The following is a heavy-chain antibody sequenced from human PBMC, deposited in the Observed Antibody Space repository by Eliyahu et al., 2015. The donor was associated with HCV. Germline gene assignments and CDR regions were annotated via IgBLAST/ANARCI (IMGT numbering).Heavy chain of an antibody. Sequence: QVQLVQSGAEVQKPGASVKXSCKTSGYTFSDYAIHWXRQAPGQRLEWMGWINGYDGNTKYSETFQGTVTITRDASASTGYMELNSLRFEDTAVYYCARGYTRGSHRPDYWGQGTLVTVSS. CDR2: INGYDGNT. CDR3: ARGYTRGSHRPDY. V-gene: IGHV1-3*01. D-gene: IGHD3-16*02. CDR1: GYTFSDYA. J-gene: IGHJ4*02.